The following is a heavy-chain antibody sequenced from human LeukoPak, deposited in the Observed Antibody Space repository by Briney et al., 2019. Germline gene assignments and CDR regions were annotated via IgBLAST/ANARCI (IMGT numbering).Heavy chain of an antibody. D-gene: IGHD3-3*01. CDR3: TTQGFRIFGVYGMDV. CDR1: GFTFSNAW. J-gene: IGHJ6*02. V-gene: IGHV3-15*01. Sequence: GGSLRLSCAASGFTFSNAWMSWVRQAPGKGLEWVGRIKSKTDGGTTDYEAPVKGRFTISRDESRNTLYLQMNSLKTEDTAVYYCTTQGFRIFGVYGMDVWGQGTTVTVSS. CDR2: IKSKTDGGTT.